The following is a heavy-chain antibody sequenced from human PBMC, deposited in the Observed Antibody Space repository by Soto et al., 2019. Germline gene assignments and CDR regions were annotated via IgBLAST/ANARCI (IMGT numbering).Heavy chain of an antibody. J-gene: IGHJ6*02. V-gene: IGHV3-30*18. CDR3: AKNQKGYDFWSGYVAHYYYGMDV. CDR1: GFTFSSYG. CDR2: ISYDGSNK. D-gene: IGHD3-3*01. Sequence: QVQLVESGGGVVQPGRSLRLSCAASGFTFSSYGMHWVRQAPGKGLEWVAVISYDGSNKYYADSVKGRFTISRDNSKNTLYLQMNSLRAEDTAVYYCAKNQKGYDFWSGYVAHYYYGMDVCGQGTTVTVSS.